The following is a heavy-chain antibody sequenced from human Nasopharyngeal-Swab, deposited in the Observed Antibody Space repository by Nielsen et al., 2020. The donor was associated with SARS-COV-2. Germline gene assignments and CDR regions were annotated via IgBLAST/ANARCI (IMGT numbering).Heavy chain of an antibody. CDR2: ITGSGDYT. D-gene: IGHD2-21*02. Sequence: GESLQLYWPCSGFLCSTSTMSWVRQAPGKGLEWVSAITGSGDYTSYADSVKGRFTISRDNSKNTLYLQMNSLRAEDTAVYYCAKGAYCGGDCYGYFDYWGQGTLVTVSS. CDR3: AKGAYCGGDCYGYFDY. CDR1: GFLCSTST. J-gene: IGHJ4*02. V-gene: IGHV3-23*01.